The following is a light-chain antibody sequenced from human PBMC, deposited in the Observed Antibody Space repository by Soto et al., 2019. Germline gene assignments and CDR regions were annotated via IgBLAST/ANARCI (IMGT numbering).Light chain of an antibody. J-gene: IGKJ1*01. Sequence: EIVLTQSPATLSLSPGERATLSCRASQSVSSYLAWYQQKAGQAPRLLIHGASTRATGIPGRFSGSGSGTEFTLIISSLQSEDFAVYYCQQYNEWPETFGHGTKVDIK. CDR1: QSVSSY. V-gene: IGKV3-15*01. CDR3: QQYNEWPET. CDR2: GAS.